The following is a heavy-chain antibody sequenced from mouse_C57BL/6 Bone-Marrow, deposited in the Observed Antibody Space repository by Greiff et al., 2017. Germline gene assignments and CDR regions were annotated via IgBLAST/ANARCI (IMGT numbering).Heavy chain of an antibody. J-gene: IGHJ3*01. CDR1: GFNFKNTY. CDR3: ARWGDYDRDGY. CDR2: IDPANGNT. D-gene: IGHD2-4*01. V-gene: IGHV14-3*01. Sequence: EVQLQQSVAELVRPGASVKLSCTASGFNFKNTYMHWVKQRPEQGLEWIGRIDPANGNTKYAPKFQGKATITADTSSNTAYLQLSSLTSEDTAIYYWARWGDYDRDGYWGQGTLVTVSA.